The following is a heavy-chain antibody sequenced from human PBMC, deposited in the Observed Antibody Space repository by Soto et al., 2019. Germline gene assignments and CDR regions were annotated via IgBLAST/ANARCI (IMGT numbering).Heavy chain of an antibody. CDR2: ISYDGSNK. J-gene: IGHJ4*02. CDR1: GFTFSSYA. Sequence: GGSLRLSCAASGFTFSSYAMHWARQAPGKGLEWVAVISYDGSNKYYADSVKGRFTISRDNSKNTLYLQMNSLRAEDTAVYYCERDRPIAARNNFDYWRQGTLVTVSS. D-gene: IGHD6-6*01. V-gene: IGHV3-30-3*01. CDR3: ERDRPIAARNNFDY.